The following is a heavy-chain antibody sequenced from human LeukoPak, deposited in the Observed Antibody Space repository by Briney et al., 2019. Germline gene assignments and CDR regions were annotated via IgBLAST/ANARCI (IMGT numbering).Heavy chain of an antibody. J-gene: IGHJ3*02. CDR2: IYYSGST. V-gene: IGHV4-59*12. D-gene: IGHD2-2*01. Sequence: SETLSLTCTVSGGSISSYYWSWIRQPPGKGLEWIGYIYYSGSTNYNPSLKSRVTMSVDTSKNQFSLKLSSVTAADTAVYYCARDLKTDSYCSSTSCYRLLYAFDIWGQGTMVTVSS. CDR3: ARDLKTDSYCSSTSCYRLLYAFDI. CDR1: GGSISSYY.